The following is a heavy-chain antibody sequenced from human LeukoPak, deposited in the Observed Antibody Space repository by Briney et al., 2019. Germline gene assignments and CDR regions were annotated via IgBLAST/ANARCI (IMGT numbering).Heavy chain of an antibody. D-gene: IGHD4-17*01. Sequence: GGSLRLSCAASGFTFSSYWMSWVRQAPGKGLEWVANIKQDGSEKDCVDSVKGRFTISRDNAKNSLYLQMNSLRAEDTAVYYCAREASDRLRPIDYWGQGTLVTVSS. V-gene: IGHV3-7*04. CDR3: AREASDRLRPIDY. CDR1: GFTFSSYW. J-gene: IGHJ4*02. CDR2: IKQDGSEK.